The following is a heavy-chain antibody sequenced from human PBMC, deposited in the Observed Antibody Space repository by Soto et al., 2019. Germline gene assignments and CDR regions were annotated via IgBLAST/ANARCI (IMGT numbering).Heavy chain of an antibody. V-gene: IGHV3-21*01. CDR2: ISRSSSYI. D-gene: IGHD3-22*01. CDR1: GFTFSSYS. Sequence: EVQLVESGGGLVKPGGSLRLSCAASGFTFSSYSMNWVRQAPGKGLEWVSSISRSSSYIYYADSVKGRFTISRDNAKNSLYLQMNSLRAEDTAVYYCARDSYDSSGYYSIFDYWGQGTLVTVSS. J-gene: IGHJ4*02. CDR3: ARDSYDSSGYYSIFDY.